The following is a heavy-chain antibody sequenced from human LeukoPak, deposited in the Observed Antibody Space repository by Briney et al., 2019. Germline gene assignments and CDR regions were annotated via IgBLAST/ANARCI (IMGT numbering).Heavy chain of an antibody. D-gene: IGHD2-21*02. CDR3: ARQVVVVTAAYFYFEY. V-gene: IGHV1-2*02. CDR1: GYTFTDYY. CDR2: INPNSGDS. Sequence: GASVKVSCTASGYTFTDYYIHWVRQAPGQGLEWMGYINPNSGDSNSAQKFQGRVAMTGDTSISTAYMELSSLRSDDTAVYYCARQVVVVTAAYFYFEYWGQGTLVTVSS. J-gene: IGHJ4*02.